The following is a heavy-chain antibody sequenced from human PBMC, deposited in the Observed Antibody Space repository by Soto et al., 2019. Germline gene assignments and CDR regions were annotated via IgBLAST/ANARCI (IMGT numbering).Heavy chain of an antibody. CDR3: AGGSNSEVTNFDY. CDR2: IYYSGST. Sequence: SETLSLTCTVAGGSISSGDYYWSWIRQPPGKGLEWIGYIYYSGSTYYNPSLKSRLAISLDTSNNQFSLQLNSVTASDTAVYYCAGGSNSEVTNFDYWGQGXLVTVYS. J-gene: IGHJ4*02. CDR1: GGSISSGDYY. D-gene: IGHD3-16*01. V-gene: IGHV4-30-4*01.